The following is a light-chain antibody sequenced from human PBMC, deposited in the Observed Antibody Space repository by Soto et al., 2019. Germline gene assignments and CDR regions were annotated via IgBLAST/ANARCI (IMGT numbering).Light chain of an antibody. J-gene: IGKJ1*01. CDR1: QSIGRW. Sequence: DIQMTQSPSTLSASVGDRVTITSRASQSIGRWLAWYQQQPGKAPKVLIYDASTSKSGVPSRFSGSGSGTDFTLTIRSLQPDYFAIYYCQQYNTYWTFGQGTKVDIK. CDR3: QQYNTYWT. V-gene: IGKV1-5*01. CDR2: DAS.